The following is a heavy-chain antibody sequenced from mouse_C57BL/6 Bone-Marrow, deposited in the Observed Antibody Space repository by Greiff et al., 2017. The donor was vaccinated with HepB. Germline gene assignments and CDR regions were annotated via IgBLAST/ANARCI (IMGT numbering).Heavy chain of an antibody. CDR1: GYTFTDYY. CDR2: INPYNGGT. D-gene: IGHD1-1*01. Sequence: EVQRVESGPVLVKPGASVKMSCKASGYTFTDYYMNWVKQSHGKSLEWIGVINPYNGGTSYNQKFKGKATLTVDKSSSTAYMELNSLTSEDSAVYYCARDYGSSIFAYWGQGTLVTVSA. CDR3: ARDYGSSIFAY. J-gene: IGHJ3*01. V-gene: IGHV1-19*01.